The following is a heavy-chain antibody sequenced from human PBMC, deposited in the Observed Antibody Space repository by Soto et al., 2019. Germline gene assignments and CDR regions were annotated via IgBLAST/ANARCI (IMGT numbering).Heavy chain of an antibody. D-gene: IGHD5-12*01. CDR2: INPSGGAT. Sequence: ASVKVSCKASGYTFINFFIHWVRQAPGQGLEWVGIINPSGGATTYPQKFQGRVTMTRDTSISTAYMELSRLRSDDTAVYYCARELVATTSHYYYGMDVWGQGTTVTVSS. J-gene: IGHJ6*02. CDR1: GYTFINFF. CDR3: ARELVATTSHYYYGMDV. V-gene: IGHV1-46*01.